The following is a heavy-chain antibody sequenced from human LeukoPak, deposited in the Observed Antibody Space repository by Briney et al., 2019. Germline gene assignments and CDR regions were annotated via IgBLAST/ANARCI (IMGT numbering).Heavy chain of an antibody. V-gene: IGHV3-30*02. CDR2: IRYDGSNK. Sequence: GGSLRLSCAASGFTFLSYGMHWVRQAPGKGLEWVAFIRYDGSNKYYADSVKGRFTISRDNSKNTLYLQMNSLRAEDTAVYYCARAGDYYDSSGYWFDYWAREPWSPSPQ. J-gene: IGHJ4*02. CDR1: GFTFLSYG. D-gene: IGHD3-22*01. CDR3: ARAGDYYDSSGYWFDY.